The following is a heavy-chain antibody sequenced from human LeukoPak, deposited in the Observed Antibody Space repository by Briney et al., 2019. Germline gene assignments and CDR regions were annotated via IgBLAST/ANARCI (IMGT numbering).Heavy chain of an antibody. V-gene: IGHV1-46*01. CDR1: GYTFTAYY. D-gene: IGHD1-14*01. CDR2: INPTGGGA. J-gene: IGHJ4*02. Sequence: ASVKVSCKASGYTFTAYYMHWVRQAPGQGLEWMGIINPTGGGATYAQNFQGRVTLTRDTSTSTVYMELSSLRSEDTALYYCARELGTTNEFPINYWGQGTLVTVSS. CDR3: ARELGTTNEFPINY.